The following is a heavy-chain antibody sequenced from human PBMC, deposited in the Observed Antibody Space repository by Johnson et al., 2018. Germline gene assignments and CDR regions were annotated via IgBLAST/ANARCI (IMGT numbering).Heavy chain of an antibody. V-gene: IGHV3-15*01. Sequence: VQLVQSGGGLVKPGGSLRLSCAASGFPFSNAWMSWVRQAPGQGLEWVGRIKRKTDGGTTDYAAPVTGRFTISRDDSKNTLYLQMNSLKTEDTAVYYGTTDYYDSSGPYYYYYGMDVWGQGTTVTVSS. CDR3: TTDYYDSSGPYYYYYGMDV. J-gene: IGHJ6*02. D-gene: IGHD3-22*01. CDR2: IKRKTDGGTT. CDR1: GFPFSNAW.